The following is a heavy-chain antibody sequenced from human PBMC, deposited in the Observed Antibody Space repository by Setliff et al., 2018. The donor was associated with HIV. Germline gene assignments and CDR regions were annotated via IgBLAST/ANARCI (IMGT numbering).Heavy chain of an antibody. CDR3: VRDKDFAFDF. Sequence: PGGSLRLSCVASGFPFSIYGFNWVRQAPGKGLEWVSHIGLGDIFYADSVKGRFAISRDDAKNSLYLQVDSLRAEDTAVYYCVRDKDFAFDFWGRGTVVTVSS. CDR2: IGLGDI. J-gene: IGHJ3*01. D-gene: IGHD2-15*01. CDR1: GFPFSIYG. V-gene: IGHV3-48*01.